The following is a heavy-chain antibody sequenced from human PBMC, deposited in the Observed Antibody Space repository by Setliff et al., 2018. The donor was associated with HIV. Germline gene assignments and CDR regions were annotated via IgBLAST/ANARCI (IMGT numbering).Heavy chain of an antibody. CDR2: INPGDSET. Sequence: GESLKISCKGSGYSLTNYWIGWVRQMPGKGLEWMGIINPGDSETRYNPPFQGQVTISADKSITTAYLQWSGLKASDTAIYYCARLGPGPMFRTSFDYWGQGTQVTVSS. D-gene: IGHD3-10*01. V-gene: IGHV5-51*01. J-gene: IGHJ4*02. CDR1: GYSLTNYW. CDR3: ARLGPGPMFRTSFDY.